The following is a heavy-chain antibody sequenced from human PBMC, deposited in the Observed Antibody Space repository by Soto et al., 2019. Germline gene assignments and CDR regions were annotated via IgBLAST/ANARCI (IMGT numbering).Heavy chain of an antibody. Sequence: QLQLQESGPGLVKPSETLSLTCTVSSASISSTNDTWGRIRQPTGMGLEWIGNIYYSGSTYYNPSLNSRVTVSVDTSKNQFSLKVTSVTAADTAVYYCARLHGYCISSTCHGHYAMDVWGQGTTVTVSS. CDR1: SASISSTNDT. CDR2: IYYSGST. D-gene: IGHD2-2*01. CDR3: ARLHGYCISSTCHGHYAMDV. J-gene: IGHJ6*02. V-gene: IGHV4-39*01.